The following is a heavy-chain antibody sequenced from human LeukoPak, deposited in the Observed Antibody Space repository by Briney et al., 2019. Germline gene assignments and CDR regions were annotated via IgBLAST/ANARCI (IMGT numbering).Heavy chain of an antibody. CDR2: ILSETSGGTR. J-gene: IGHJ4*02. CDR1: GLTFSNAW. CDR3: TTYRYSYGSTGYSYFDF. D-gene: IGHD3-22*01. Sequence: PGGSLRLSCAASGLTFSNAWMSWVRQAPGKGLEWVARILSETSGGTRDYAAPVRGRFTISRDDSRSTLYLQMNSLKTEDTAQYYCTTYRYSYGSTGYSYFDFWGQGSLVTVSS. V-gene: IGHV3-15*01.